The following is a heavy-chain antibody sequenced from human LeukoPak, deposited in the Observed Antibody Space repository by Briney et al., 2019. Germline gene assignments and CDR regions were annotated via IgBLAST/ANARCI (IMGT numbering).Heavy chain of an antibody. Sequence: SETLSLTCTVSGGSISSYYWSWIRQPPGKGLEWIGYIYYSGSTNYNPSLKSRVTISVDTSKNQFSLKLSSVTAADTAVYYCARARRGPISTTSYYFDYWGQGTLVTVSS. J-gene: IGHJ4*02. D-gene: IGHD3-9*01. CDR3: ARARRGPISTTSYYFDY. V-gene: IGHV4-59*01. CDR1: GGSISSYY. CDR2: IYYSGST.